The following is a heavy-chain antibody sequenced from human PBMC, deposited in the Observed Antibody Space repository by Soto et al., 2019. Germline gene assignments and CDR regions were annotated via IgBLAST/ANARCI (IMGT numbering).Heavy chain of an antibody. Sequence: GASVKVSCKASGGTFSSYAISWVRQAPGQGLEWMGGIIPILGTANYAQKLQGRVTITADESTSTAYMELSSLRSEDTAVYYCARSPPNCSGLLRNLFDPWGQGTLVIVSS. CDR1: GGTFSSYA. D-gene: IGHD6-25*01. J-gene: IGHJ5*02. CDR3: ARSPPNCSGLLRNLFDP. V-gene: IGHV1-69*13. CDR2: IIPILGTA.